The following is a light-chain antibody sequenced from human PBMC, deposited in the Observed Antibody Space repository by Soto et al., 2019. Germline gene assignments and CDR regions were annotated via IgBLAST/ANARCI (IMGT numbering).Light chain of an antibody. Sequence: IVMTQSPATLSVSPGERATLSCRASQSVSSHLAWYQQKPGQAPRLLIYGASIRATDIPPRFSASGSGTEFTLTISSLQSEDFAVYYCQQRSNWLMYTFGQGTKLEIK. J-gene: IGKJ2*01. V-gene: IGKV3-15*01. CDR1: QSVSSH. CDR2: GAS. CDR3: QQRSNWLMYT.